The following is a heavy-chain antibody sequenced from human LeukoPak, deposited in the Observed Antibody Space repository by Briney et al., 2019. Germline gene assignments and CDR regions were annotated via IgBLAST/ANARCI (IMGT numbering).Heavy chain of an antibody. J-gene: IGHJ2*01. V-gene: IGHV1-8*01. Sequence: ASVTVSCKASGYTFTSHDINWVRQATGQGLEWMGWMSPNSGDTGYAQKFQGRVTMTSDSSISTAYMELSSLRSEDTAIYYCAKDRTVGASYWYFDLWGRGTLVTVSS. D-gene: IGHD1-26*01. CDR2: MSPNSGDT. CDR1: GYTFTSHD. CDR3: AKDRTVGASYWYFDL.